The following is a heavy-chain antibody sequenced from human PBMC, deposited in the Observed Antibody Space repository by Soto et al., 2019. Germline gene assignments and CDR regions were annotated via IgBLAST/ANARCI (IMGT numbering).Heavy chain of an antibody. D-gene: IGHD3-22*01. CDR1: GFTFSNAW. J-gene: IGHJ4*01. CDR3: TTDSYSTLIVVRFGY. V-gene: IGHV3-15*07. CDR2: IKSKTDGGTT. Sequence: EVHLVESGGGLVKPGGSLRLSCAASGFTFSNAWINCVRQAPGKGLEWVGRIKSKTDGGTTDFAAPVKGRFAISRHDSKDMVYPQINSLKAEDMGMYYSTTDSYSTLIVVRFGYWAHGTLVPVSS.